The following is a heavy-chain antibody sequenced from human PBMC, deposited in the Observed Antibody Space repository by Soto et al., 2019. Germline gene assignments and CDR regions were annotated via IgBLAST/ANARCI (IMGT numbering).Heavy chain of an antibody. D-gene: IGHD3-22*01. J-gene: IGHJ3*02. V-gene: IGHV5-51*01. CDR2: IYPADSDT. Sequence: PGESLKISCKASGYSFSAQWIGWVRQMPGKGLEWMGIIYPADSDTRYNPSFQGQVTISADKSISTAYLQWSSLKASDTAMYYCARLRYYYDTSRALDMWGQGTMVTVSS. CDR1: GYSFSAQW. CDR3: ARLRYYYDTSRALDM.